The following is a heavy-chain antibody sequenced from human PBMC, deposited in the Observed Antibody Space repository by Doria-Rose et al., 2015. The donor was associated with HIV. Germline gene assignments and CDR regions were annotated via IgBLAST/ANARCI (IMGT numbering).Heavy chain of an antibody. CDR2: IFSDDER. CDR1: GVSLSSPGMG. J-gene: IGHJ4*02. CDR3: ARIKSSRWYHKYYFDF. D-gene: IGHD6-13*01. Sequence: QVTLKGSGPVLVKPTETLTLTCTVSGVSLSSPGMGVSWIRQPPGKALEWLANIFSDDERSYKTSLKSRLTISRCTSKSQVVLTMTDMDPVDTATYYCARIKSSRWYHKYYFDFWGQGTLVIVSA. V-gene: IGHV2-26*01.